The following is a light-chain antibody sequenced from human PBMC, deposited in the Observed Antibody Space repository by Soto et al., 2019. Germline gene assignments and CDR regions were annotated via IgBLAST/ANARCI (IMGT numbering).Light chain of an antibody. CDR2: DVS. Sequence: QSALTQPASVSGSPGQSITISCSGTTSDVGGSNYVSWYQQHPGEAPKLMIYDVSYRPSGVSNRFSGSKSGNTASLTISGPQAEDEAAYFCSSYTSSAPCVLFGGGTQLTVL. CDR1: TSDVGGSNY. V-gene: IGLV2-14*03. CDR3: SSYTSSAPCVL. J-gene: IGLJ2*01.